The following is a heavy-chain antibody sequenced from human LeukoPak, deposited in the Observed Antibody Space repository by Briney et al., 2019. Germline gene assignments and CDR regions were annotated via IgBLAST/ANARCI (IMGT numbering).Heavy chain of an antibody. CDR2: ISAYNCNK. CDR1: GYTLTSYG. D-gene: IGHD2-15*01. CDR3: ARWGPPVVYCSGGSCYSVSDY. J-gene: IGHJ4*02. V-gene: IGHV1-18*01. Sequence: ASVKVSCKASGYTLTSYGISCVPHPPGQGLEWMGWISAYNCNKNYAQKPQGRVTMTTDTSTSTAHMEQTSVRSDHTAVYYCARWGPPVVYCSGGSCYSVSDYWGQGTLVTVSS.